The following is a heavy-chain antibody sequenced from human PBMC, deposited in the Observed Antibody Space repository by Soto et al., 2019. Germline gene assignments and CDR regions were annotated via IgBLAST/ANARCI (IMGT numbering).Heavy chain of an antibody. CDR1: GFTFSSYA. Sequence: PGGSLRLSCAASGFTFSSYAMSWVRQAPGKGLEWVSAISGSGGSTYYADSVKGRFTISRDNSKNALYLQMNSLRAEDTAVYYCAKYSSSWYKGWFDPWGQGTLVTVSS. CDR2: ISGSGGST. CDR3: AKYSSSWYKGWFDP. V-gene: IGHV3-23*01. J-gene: IGHJ5*02. D-gene: IGHD6-13*01.